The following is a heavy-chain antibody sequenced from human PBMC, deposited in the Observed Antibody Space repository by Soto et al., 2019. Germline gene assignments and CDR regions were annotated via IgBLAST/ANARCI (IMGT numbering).Heavy chain of an antibody. Sequence: ASVKVSCKASGYTFTSYDINWVRQATGQGLEWMGWMNPNSGNTGYAQKFQGRVTMIRNTSISTAYMELSSLRSEDTAVYYCARVPRYYYDSSGYCCPDYWGQGTLVTVSS. CDR1: GYTFTSYD. D-gene: IGHD3-22*01. V-gene: IGHV1-8*01. CDR2: MNPNSGNT. J-gene: IGHJ4*02. CDR3: ARVPRYYYDSSGYCCPDY.